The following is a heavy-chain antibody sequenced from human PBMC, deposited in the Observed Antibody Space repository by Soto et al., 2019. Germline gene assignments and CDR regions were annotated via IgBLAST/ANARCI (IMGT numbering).Heavy chain of an antibody. V-gene: IGHV3-7*03. CDR3: AKDLGGYSGYAFDY. Sequence: PGGSLRLSCAASGFTFSSYWMSWVRQAPGKGLEWVANIKQDGSEKYYVDSVKGRFTISRDNAKNSLYLQMNSLRAEDTAVYYCAKDLGGYSGYAFDYWGQGTLVTVSS. CDR2: IKQDGSEK. CDR1: GFTFSSYW. D-gene: IGHD5-12*01. J-gene: IGHJ4*02.